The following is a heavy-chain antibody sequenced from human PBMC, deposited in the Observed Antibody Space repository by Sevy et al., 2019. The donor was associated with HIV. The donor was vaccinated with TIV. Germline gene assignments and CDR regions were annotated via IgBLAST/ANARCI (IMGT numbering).Heavy chain of an antibody. D-gene: IGHD6-13*01. V-gene: IGHV3-53*01. CDR3: ARDPPGIAATGGG. CDR2: IYSGGTT. Sequence: GGSLRLSCAASGFTVSNNYMNWVRQAPGKGLEWVSLIYSGGTTHYADSVKGRFTISRDHSKNTLYLQMNSLGADDTAIYYCARDPPGIAATGGGWGQGTLVTVSS. CDR1: GFTVSNNY. J-gene: IGHJ4*02.